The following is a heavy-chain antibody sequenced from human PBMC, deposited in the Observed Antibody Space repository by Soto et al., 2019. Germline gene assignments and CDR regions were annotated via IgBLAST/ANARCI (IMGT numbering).Heavy chain of an antibody. Sequence: ASVKVSCKASGYTFTGYYMHWVRQAPGQGLEWMGWINPNSGGTNYAQKFQGWVTMTRDTSISTAYMELSRLRSDDTAVYYCARVSIAARRYNWFDPWGQGTLVTVSS. CDR2: INPNSGGT. D-gene: IGHD6-6*01. CDR1: GYTFTGYY. J-gene: IGHJ5*02. CDR3: ARVSIAARRYNWFDP. V-gene: IGHV1-2*04.